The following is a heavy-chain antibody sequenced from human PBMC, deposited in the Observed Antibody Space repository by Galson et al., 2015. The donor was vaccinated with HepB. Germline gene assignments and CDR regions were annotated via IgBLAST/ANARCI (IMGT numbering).Heavy chain of an antibody. D-gene: IGHD2-15*01. J-gene: IGHJ2*01. V-gene: IGHV3-13*01. CDR2: FGTAGDA. CDR1: GFTFSSYG. Sequence: SLRLSCAASGFTFSSYGMHWVRQSTGKGLEWVSGFGTAGDAYYPDSVKGRFTISRENAKSSLYLQMNSLRAGDTAVYYCARGGGGSDNWYFDLWGRGTLVTVSS. CDR3: ARGGGGSDNWYFDL.